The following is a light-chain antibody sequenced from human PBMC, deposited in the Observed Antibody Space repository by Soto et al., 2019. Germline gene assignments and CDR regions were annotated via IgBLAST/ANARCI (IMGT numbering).Light chain of an antibody. CDR2: HAS. CDR3: HSYGSSSMYT. V-gene: IGKV3-20*01. J-gene: IGKJ2*01. Sequence: EIVLTQSPGTLSLSPGERATLSCRASQTISFNSLAGYQQKPGQAPRLLIYHASSRATGIPDRFSGSGSGTDFTLTFSRLEPEDFGVYYCHSYGSSSMYTFGQGTNLEIK. CDR1: QTISFNS.